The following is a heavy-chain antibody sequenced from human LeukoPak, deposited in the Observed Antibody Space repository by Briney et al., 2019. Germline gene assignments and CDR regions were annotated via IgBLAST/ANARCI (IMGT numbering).Heavy chain of an antibody. D-gene: IGHD6-19*01. CDR3: AKGGYSSGWYYYFDY. CDR1: GFTFSNAW. CDR2: ISWNSGSI. Sequence: PGGSLRLSCAASGFTFSNAWMTWVRQAPGKGLEWVSGISWNSGSIGYADSVKGRFTISRDNAKDSLYLQMNSLRAEDTALYYCAKGGYSSGWYYYFDYWGQGTLVTVSS. V-gene: IGHV3-9*01. J-gene: IGHJ4*02.